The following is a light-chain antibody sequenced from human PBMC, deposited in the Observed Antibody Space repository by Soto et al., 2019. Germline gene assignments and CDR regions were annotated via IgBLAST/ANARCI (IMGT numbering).Light chain of an antibody. V-gene: IGKV3-20*01. CDR3: QHYGTSAL. J-gene: IGKJ3*01. CDR1: QSVSSSY. Sequence: EMVLTQSPGTLSLSPEERATLSCRTSQSVSSSYLAWYQQKPGQAPRLLIYDTSDRATGIPDRISASGSGTDFPFTIMRLGPEDFAVYYCQHYGTSALFGPGTKVDIK. CDR2: DTS.